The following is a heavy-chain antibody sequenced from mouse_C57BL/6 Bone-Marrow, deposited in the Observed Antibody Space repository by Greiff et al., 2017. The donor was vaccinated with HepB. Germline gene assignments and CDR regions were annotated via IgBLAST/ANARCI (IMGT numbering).Heavy chain of an antibody. V-gene: IGHV1-69*01. D-gene: IGHD2-2*01. Sequence: VQLQQPGAELVMPGASVKLSCKASGYTFTSYWMHWVKQRPGQGLEWIGEIDPSDSYTNYNQKFKGKSTLTVDKSSSTAYMQLSSLTSEDSAVYYCASGYDEGYYAMDYWGQGTSVTVSS. CDR3: ASGYDEGYYAMDY. J-gene: IGHJ4*01. CDR1: GYTFTSYW. CDR2: IDPSDSYT.